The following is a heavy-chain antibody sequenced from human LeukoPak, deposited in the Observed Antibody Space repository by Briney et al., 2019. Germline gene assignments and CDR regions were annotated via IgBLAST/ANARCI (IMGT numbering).Heavy chain of an antibody. CDR2: IYYTGST. CDR3: AREWTTWGAFDI. Sequence: SETLSLTCTVSGGSISSRTYYWGWIRQPPGKGLEWIGSIYYTGSTFYNPSLKSRVTISVDTSKNQFSMKLSSVTAADAAVYFCAREWTTWGAFDIWGQGAMVTVSS. V-gene: IGHV4-39*07. D-gene: IGHD2/OR15-2a*01. CDR1: GGSISSRTYY. J-gene: IGHJ3*02.